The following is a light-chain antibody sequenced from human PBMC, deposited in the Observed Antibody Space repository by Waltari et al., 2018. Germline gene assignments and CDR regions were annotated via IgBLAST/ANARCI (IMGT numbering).Light chain of an antibody. CDR1: SSDVGGYHY. CDR2: DVS. Sequence: QSALTQPASVSGSPGQSITIPCTGTSSDVGGYHYVSWYQQHPDKVPKLLIFDVSNRPSGVSNRFSGSKSGNTASLTISGLQAEDESDYYCCSFTSRSTWVFGGGTKLTVL. V-gene: IGLV2-14*01. J-gene: IGLJ3*02. CDR3: CSFTSRSTWV.